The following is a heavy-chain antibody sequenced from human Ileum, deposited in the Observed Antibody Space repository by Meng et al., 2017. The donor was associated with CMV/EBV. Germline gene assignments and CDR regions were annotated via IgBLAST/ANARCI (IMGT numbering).Heavy chain of an antibody. J-gene: IGHJ4*02. CDR1: GGSSNNYY. V-gene: IGHV4-59*01. Sequence: EPGSRLVTPFSTLSLTFTCSGGSSNNYYWSWIRQPPGKGLEWIEYVYYTGRTEYNPSLKSRISISVDTSKNQFSLKLNSVTTADTAMYYCTRDLGTSSSGVWGQGTLVTVSS. CDR3: TRDLGTSSSGV. D-gene: IGHD6-6*01. CDR2: VYYTGRT.